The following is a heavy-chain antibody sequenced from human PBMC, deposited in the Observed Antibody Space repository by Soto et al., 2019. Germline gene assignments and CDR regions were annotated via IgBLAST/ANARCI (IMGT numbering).Heavy chain of an antibody. D-gene: IGHD4-17*01. CDR2: IWYDGSNK. J-gene: IGHJ4*02. V-gene: IGHV3-33*01. CDR3: AREPSMYGDYWGTCGH. Sequence: QVQLVESGGGVVQPGRSLRLSCAASGFTFSRYVMHWVRQAPGMGLEWVAVIWYDGSNKYYADSVKGRFTISRDNSKNTLYLQMNSLRAEHTAVYYCAREPSMYGDYWGTCGHWGQGTLVTVSS. CDR1: GFTFSRYV.